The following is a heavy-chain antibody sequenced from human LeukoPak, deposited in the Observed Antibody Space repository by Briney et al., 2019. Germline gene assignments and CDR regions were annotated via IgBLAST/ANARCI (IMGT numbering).Heavy chain of an antibody. CDR2: INPSGGST. D-gene: IGHD2-2*02. V-gene: IGHV1-46*01. CDR3: ARAATPRDIFDY. J-gene: IGHJ4*02. Sequence: ASVTVSCKASGYIFTSQYMHWVRQAPGQGLEWMGIINPSGGSTSYAEKFQGRVTMTRDTSTSTAYMELSRLRSDDTAVYYCARAATPRDIFDYWGQGTLVTVSS. CDR1: GYIFTSQY.